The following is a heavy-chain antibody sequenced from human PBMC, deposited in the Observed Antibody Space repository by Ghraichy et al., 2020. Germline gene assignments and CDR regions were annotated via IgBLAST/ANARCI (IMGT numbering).Heavy chain of an antibody. D-gene: IGHD6-19*01. J-gene: IGHJ4*02. V-gene: IGHV3-9*01. Sequence: GGSLRLSCAASGFTFDNYDMHWVRQDPGKGLEWVSGISCSGGNIYYADSVKGRFTISRDNAKNSLYLQMKSLRVEDTALYYCAKVVAGTDFDYWGQGTLVTVSS. CDR3: AKVVAGTDFDY. CDR1: GFTFDNYD. CDR2: ISCSGGNI.